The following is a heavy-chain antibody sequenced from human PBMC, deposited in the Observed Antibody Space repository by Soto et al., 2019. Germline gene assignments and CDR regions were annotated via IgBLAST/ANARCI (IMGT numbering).Heavy chain of an antibody. CDR2: IDPSDSQT. CDR1: GYSFAGYW. Sequence: GESLKISCKGSGYSFAGYWITWVRQMPGKGLEWMGRIDPSDSQTYYSPSFRGHVTISAAKSITTVFLQMNSLRAEDTAVYYCARGCSSASCYYYWGQGTLVTVSS. D-gene: IGHD2-2*01. CDR3: ARGCSSASCYYY. J-gene: IGHJ4*02. V-gene: IGHV5-10-1*01.